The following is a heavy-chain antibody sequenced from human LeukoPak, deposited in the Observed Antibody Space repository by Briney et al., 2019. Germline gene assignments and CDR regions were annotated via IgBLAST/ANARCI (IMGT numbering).Heavy chain of an antibody. V-gene: IGHV4-59*12. J-gene: IGHJ5*02. CDR3: ARTVSSSWLRFWFDP. CDR1: GGSINGYY. Sequence: SETLSLTCKVSGGSINGYYWSWIRQPPGKGLEWIGYIFYSGSTKYNPSLKSRVTISVDTSKNQFSLKLSSVTAADTAVYYCARTVSSSWLRFWFDPWGQGTLVTVPS. CDR2: IFYSGST. D-gene: IGHD6-13*01.